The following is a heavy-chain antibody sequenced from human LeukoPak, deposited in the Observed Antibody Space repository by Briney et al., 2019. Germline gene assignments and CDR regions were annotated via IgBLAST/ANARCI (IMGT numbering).Heavy chain of an antibody. CDR1: GGSISSGGYS. Sequence: SETLSLTCAVSGGSISSGGYSWSWIRQPPGKGLEWIGYIYHSGSTYYNPSLKSRVTISVDRSKNQFSLKLSSVTAADTAVYYCATGRLGYCSGGSCPPIYWGQGTLVTVSS. D-gene: IGHD2-15*01. V-gene: IGHV4-30-2*01. CDR2: IYHSGST. CDR3: ATGRLGYCSGGSCPPIY. J-gene: IGHJ4*02.